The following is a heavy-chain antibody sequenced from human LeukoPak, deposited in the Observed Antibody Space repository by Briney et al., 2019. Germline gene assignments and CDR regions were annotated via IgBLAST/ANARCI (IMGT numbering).Heavy chain of an antibody. CDR3: ARDREDYYYYYGMDV. Sequence: TGGSLRLSCAASGFTFSSYGMHWVRQAPGKGLDWVAVIWYDGSNKYYADSVKGRFTISRDNSKNTLYLQMNSLRAEDTAVYYCARDREDYYYYYGMDVWGQGTTVTVSS. D-gene: IGHD1-26*01. V-gene: IGHV3-33*01. CDR2: IWYDGSNK. CDR1: GFTFSSYG. J-gene: IGHJ6*02.